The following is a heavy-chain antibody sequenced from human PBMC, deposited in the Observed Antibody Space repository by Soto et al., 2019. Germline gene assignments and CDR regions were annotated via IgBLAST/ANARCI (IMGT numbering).Heavy chain of an antibody. J-gene: IGHJ4*02. CDR1: GFTFSNAW. D-gene: IGHD3-22*01. CDR3: TTDPVTMIVVVPSSG. V-gene: IGHV3-15*07. CDR2: IKSKTDGGTT. Sequence: GGSLRLSCAASGFTFSNAWMNWVRQAPGKGLEWVGRIKSKTDGGTTDYAAPVKGRFTISRDDSKNTLYRQMNSLKTEDTAVYYCTTDPVTMIVVVPSSGWGQGTLVTVSS.